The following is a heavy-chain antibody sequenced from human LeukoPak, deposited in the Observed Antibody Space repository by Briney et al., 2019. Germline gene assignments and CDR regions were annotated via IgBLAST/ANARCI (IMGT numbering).Heavy chain of an antibody. CDR2: INNNGRIR. CDR1: RFTFNTYW. CDR3: ARDVKLVGATDY. D-gene: IGHD1-26*01. V-gene: IGHV3-74*01. J-gene: IGHJ4*02. Sequence: GGSLRLSCAASRFTFNTYWMHWVRQVPGKELVWVARINNNGRIRDYADSVKGRFTISRDNAKNTLYLQMNSLRVEDTAVYYCARDVKLVGATDYWGQGTLVTVSS.